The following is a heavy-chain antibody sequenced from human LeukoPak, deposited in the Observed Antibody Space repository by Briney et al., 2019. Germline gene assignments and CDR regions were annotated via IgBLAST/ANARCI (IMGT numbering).Heavy chain of an antibody. D-gene: IGHD3-10*01. Sequence: GGSLRLSCAASGFTFSSYGMHWVRQAPGKGLEWVAFIRYDGSNKYYADSAKGRFTISRDNSKNTLYLQMNSLRAEDTAVYYCAKEGGGYGSGLSLYYWGQGTLVTVSS. CDR2: IRYDGSNK. V-gene: IGHV3-30*02. CDR3: AKEGGGYGSGLSLYY. J-gene: IGHJ4*02. CDR1: GFTFSSYG.